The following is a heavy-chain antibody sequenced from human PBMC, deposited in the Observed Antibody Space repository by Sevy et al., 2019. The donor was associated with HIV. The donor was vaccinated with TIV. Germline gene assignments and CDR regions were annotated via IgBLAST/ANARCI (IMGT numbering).Heavy chain of an antibody. CDR3: ARESYDFWTGPVDYDYGMDV. CDR1: GYTFSDSGYY. CDR2: INPISGAT. V-gene: IGHV1-2*02. Sequence: ASVKVSCKASGYTFSDSGYYVHWVRQARGQGLEWMGWINPISGATNYAQKFQGRVTMTRDTSVSTANMELSRLTSDDTAVYYCARESYDFWTGPVDYDYGMDVWGQGTTVTVSS. D-gene: IGHD3-3*01. J-gene: IGHJ6*02.